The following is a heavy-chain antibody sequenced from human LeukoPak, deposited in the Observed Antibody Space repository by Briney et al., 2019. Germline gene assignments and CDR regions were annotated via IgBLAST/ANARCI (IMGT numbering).Heavy chain of an antibody. D-gene: IGHD3-3*01. Sequence: ASVKVSCKASGYTFTGYYMHWVRQAPGQGLEWMGRINPNSGGTNYAQKLQGRVTMTTDTSTSTAYMELRSLRSDDTAVYYCAANYDFWSGPPYGMDVWGQGTTVTVSS. J-gene: IGHJ6*02. CDR1: GYTFTGYY. CDR2: INPNSGGT. CDR3: AANYDFWSGPPYGMDV. V-gene: IGHV1-2*06.